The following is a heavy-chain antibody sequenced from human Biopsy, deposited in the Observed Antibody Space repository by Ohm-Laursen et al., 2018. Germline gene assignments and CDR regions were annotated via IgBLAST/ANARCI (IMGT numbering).Heavy chain of an antibody. CDR2: IRSKAKSYAT. Sequence: SLKLPCTAFGFTFSASAVYWVRQASGKGLEWVGRIRSKAKSYATAYAASVTGRFTISRDDSRNTTYLQMNSLKTEDTAVYYCTLEGAGFDNWGQGTLVTVSS. D-gene: IGHD3-10*01. J-gene: IGHJ4*02. CDR1: GFTFSASA. V-gene: IGHV3-73*01. CDR3: TLEGAGFDN.